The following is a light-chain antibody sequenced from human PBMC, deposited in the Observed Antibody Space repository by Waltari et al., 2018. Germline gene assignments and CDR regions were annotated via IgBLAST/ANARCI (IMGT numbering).Light chain of an antibody. CDR3: QQYNNWPPWT. J-gene: IGKJ1*01. V-gene: IGKV3-15*01. CDR2: GAS. CDR1: QSVSSN. Sequence: EIVMTQSPATLSVSQGERATLSCRASQSVSSNLAWYQQKPGQAPRLLIYGASTRATGIPARFSGSGSGTEFTLTISSLQSEDFAVYYCQQYNNWPPWTFGQGTKVENK.